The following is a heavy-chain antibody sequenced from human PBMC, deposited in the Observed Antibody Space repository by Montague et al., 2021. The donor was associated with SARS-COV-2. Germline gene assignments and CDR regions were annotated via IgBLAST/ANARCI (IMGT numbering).Heavy chain of an antibody. CDR1: GFTFSSYS. CDR3: ASDFVVPWGH. D-gene: IGHD7-27*01. CDR2: ISSSSSYI. Sequence: SLRLSCAASGFTFSSYSMNWVRQAPGKGLEWVSSISSSSSYIYYADSVKGRFTISRDNAKNSLYLHMNSLRAEDTAVYYCASDFVVPWGHWGQGTLVTVSS. V-gene: IGHV3-21*01. J-gene: IGHJ4*02.